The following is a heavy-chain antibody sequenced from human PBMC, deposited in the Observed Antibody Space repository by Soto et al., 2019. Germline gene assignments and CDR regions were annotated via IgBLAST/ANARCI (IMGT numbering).Heavy chain of an antibody. Sequence: SETLSLTCTVSGGSISSSSYYWGWIRQPPGKGLEWIGSIYYSGSTYYNPSLKSRVTISVDTSKNQFSLKLSSVTAADTAVYYCARHGEYLRPSPLDIVVVPAAIGYYYYGMDVWGQGTTVTVSS. CDR1: GGSISSSSYY. CDR3: ARHGEYLRPSPLDIVVVPAAIGYYYYGMDV. D-gene: IGHD2-2*01. V-gene: IGHV4-39*01. J-gene: IGHJ6*02. CDR2: IYYSGST.